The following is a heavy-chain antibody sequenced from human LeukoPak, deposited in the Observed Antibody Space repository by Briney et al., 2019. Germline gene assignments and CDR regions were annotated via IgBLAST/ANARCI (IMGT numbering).Heavy chain of an antibody. D-gene: IGHD2-21*02. CDR1: GFTFSSYA. Sequence: PGGSLRLSCAASGFTFSSYAMSWVRQAPGKGLEWVAVISYDGSNKYYADSVKGRFTISRDNSKNTLYLQMNSLRAEDTAVYYCANAEAYCGGDCYLILDYWGQGTLVTVSS. V-gene: IGHV3-30*18. CDR3: ANAEAYCGGDCYLILDY. J-gene: IGHJ4*02. CDR2: ISYDGSNK.